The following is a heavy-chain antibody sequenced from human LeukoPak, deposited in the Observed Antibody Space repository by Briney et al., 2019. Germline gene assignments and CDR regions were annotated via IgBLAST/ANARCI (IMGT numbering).Heavy chain of an antibody. J-gene: IGHJ4*02. Sequence: QPGGSLRLSCAASGFTFSSYAMSWVRQAPGKGLEWVSAISGSGVSTYYADSVKGRLTISRDNSKNTLFLQMNSLRAEDSAVYYCARRGESTTYGDYRFDYWGQGTLVTVSS. CDR2: ISGSGVST. D-gene: IGHD4-17*01. CDR1: GFTFSSYA. CDR3: ARRGESTTYGDYRFDY. V-gene: IGHV3-23*01.